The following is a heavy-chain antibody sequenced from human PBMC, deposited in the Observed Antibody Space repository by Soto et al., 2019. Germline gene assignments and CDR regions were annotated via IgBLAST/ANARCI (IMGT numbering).Heavy chain of an antibody. D-gene: IGHD3-10*01. V-gene: IGHV4-39*01. CDR3: ARHWITMVRGVCHFDY. J-gene: IGHJ4*02. Sequence: PSETLSLTCTVSGGSFSPNYWGWIRQPPGKGLEWIGSIYYSGSTYYNPSLKSRVTMSVDPSKNQFSLKLISVTAADTAVYYCARHWITMVRGVCHFDYWGQGTLVTVSS. CDR2: IYYSGST. CDR1: GGSFSPNY.